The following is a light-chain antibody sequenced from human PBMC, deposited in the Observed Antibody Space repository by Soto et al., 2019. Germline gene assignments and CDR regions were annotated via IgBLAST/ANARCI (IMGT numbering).Light chain of an antibody. J-gene: IGLJ2*01. V-gene: IGLV3-21*02. CDR3: HVWDNSDLSL. CDR2: DDA. CDR1: KIGSKS. Sequence: YELTQPPSVSVAPGQTARITCGGDKIGSKSVHWYQQRPGQAPVLVVYDDADRPSGIPERFSGSNSGNTATLTITRVEAGDEADYYCHVWDNSDLSLFGGGTKLTVL.